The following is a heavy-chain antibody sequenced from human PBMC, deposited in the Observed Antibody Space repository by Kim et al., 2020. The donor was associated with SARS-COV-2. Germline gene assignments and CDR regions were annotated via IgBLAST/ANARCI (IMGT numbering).Heavy chain of an antibody. J-gene: IGHJ5*02. CDR3: ARVRVSAAAGNNWFDP. D-gene: IGHD6-13*01. Sequence: SARGRFTSSRDNAKNSLYLQMNSLRAEDTAVYYCARVRVSAAAGNNWFDPWGQGTLVTVSS. V-gene: IGHV3-11*05.